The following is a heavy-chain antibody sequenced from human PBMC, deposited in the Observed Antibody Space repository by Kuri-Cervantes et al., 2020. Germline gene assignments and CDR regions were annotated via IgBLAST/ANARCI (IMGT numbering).Heavy chain of an antibody. V-gene: IGHV4-39*07. CDR3: AREMTFGEPPDY. D-gene: IGHD3-16*01. J-gene: IGHJ4*02. CDR2: IYYSGST. CDR1: GGSISSSSYY. Sequence: GSLRLSCTVSGGSISSSSYYWGWIRQPPGKGLKWIGSIYYSGSTYYNPSLKSRVTISVDTSKNQFSLKLSSVTAADTAVYYCAREMTFGEPPDYWGQGTLVTVSS.